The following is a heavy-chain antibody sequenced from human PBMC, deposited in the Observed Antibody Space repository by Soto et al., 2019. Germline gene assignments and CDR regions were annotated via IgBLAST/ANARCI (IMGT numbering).Heavy chain of an antibody. D-gene: IGHD6-13*01. CDR2: IYWDDTE. V-gene: IGHV2-5*02. J-gene: IGHJ5*02. CDR3: APEGYGSDNWYDP. CDR1: GFSLTSNGVG. Sequence: QISLKESGPTLVQPTQTLTLTCTFSGFSLTSNGVGVGWIRQPPGKALEWLALIYWDDTERYSPSLKTRLTITKDTSKNQVVLTMTYMDPVDTATYYCAPEGYGSDNWYDPWCQGTLVTVSS.